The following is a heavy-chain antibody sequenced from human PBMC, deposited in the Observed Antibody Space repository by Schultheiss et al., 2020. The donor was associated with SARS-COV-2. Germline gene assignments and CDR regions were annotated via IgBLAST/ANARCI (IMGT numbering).Heavy chain of an antibody. CDR2: INSDGSTT. CDR3: AKEVRSVA. CDR1: GFTFSSSW. Sequence: GGSLRLSCAASGFTFSSSWMHWVRQAPGKGLVWVSRINSDGSTTFYADSVKGRFTISRDNAKNTLYLQMNSLSAEDTAVYYCAKEVRSVAWGQGTLVTVSS. D-gene: IGHD2-15*01. V-gene: IGHV3-74*01. J-gene: IGHJ5*02.